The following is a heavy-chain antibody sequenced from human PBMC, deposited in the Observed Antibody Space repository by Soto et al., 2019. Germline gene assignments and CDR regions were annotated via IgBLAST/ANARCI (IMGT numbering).Heavy chain of an antibody. CDR3: ARGNLGYNFDY. V-gene: IGHV4-30-4*08. D-gene: IGHD3-16*02. J-gene: IGHJ4*02. Sequence: SESLSLTCAVYGGSFSGYYWSWIRQPPGKGLEWIGYIYYSGSTYYNPSLKSRVTISVDTSKNQFSLKLSSVTAADTAVYYCARGNLGYNFDYWGQGTLVTVSS. CDR1: GGSFSGYY. CDR2: IYYSGST.